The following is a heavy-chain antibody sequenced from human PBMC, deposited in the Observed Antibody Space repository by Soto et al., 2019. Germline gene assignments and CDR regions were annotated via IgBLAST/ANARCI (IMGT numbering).Heavy chain of an antibody. D-gene: IGHD4-17*01. J-gene: IGHJ4*02. V-gene: IGHV4-34*01. Sequence: PSETLSLTCAVYGGSFSCYYWSWIRQPPGKGLEWIGEINHSGSTNYNPSLKSRVTISVDTSKNQFSLKLSSVTAADTAVYCCARGKSMTTVTTIRFDYWGQGTLVTVSS. CDR2: INHSGST. CDR3: ARGKSMTTVTTIRFDY. CDR1: GGSFSCYY.